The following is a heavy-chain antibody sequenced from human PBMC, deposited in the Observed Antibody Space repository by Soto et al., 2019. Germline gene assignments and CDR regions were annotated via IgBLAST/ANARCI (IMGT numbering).Heavy chain of an antibody. Sequence: QVQLQQSGPGLVKPSQTLSLTCAISGDSVSSNSAAWNWIRQSPSRGLEWLGRTYYRSKWYNDYAVYVKSRITINPDTSKNQFSLQLNSVTPEDTAVYYCARDGLPGGEYYYYYYGMDVWGQGTTVTVSS. CDR2: TYYRSKWYN. J-gene: IGHJ6*02. CDR3: ARDGLPGGEYYYYYYGMDV. D-gene: IGHD3-16*01. CDR1: GDSVSSNSAA. V-gene: IGHV6-1*01.